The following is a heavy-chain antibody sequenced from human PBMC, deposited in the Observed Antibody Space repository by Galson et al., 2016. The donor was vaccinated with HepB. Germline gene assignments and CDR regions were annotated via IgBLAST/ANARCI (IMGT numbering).Heavy chain of an antibody. D-gene: IGHD6-13*01. J-gene: IGHJ4*02. CDR2: IYHSGTT. CDR1: GGSISSSNW. CDR3: ARDRGSAAGFDY. Sequence: TLSLTCAVSGGSISSSNWWTWVRQPPGKGLEWIGEIYHSGTTHYNPSLKSRVTISVDTSKNQFSLQLRSVTAADTAVYYCARDRGSAAGFDYWGQGTLVTVSS. V-gene: IGHV4-4*02.